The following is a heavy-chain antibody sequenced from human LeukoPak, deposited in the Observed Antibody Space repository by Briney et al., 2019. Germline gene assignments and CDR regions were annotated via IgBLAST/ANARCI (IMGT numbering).Heavy chain of an antibody. Sequence: GGSLRLSCAASGFTFSSYAMGWVRQAPGKGLEWVSAISGSGGSTYYADSVKGRFTISRDNSKNTLYLQMNSLRAEDTAVYYCAKEVPMVRGVKYFDYWDQGTLVTVSS. CDR1: GFTFSSYA. CDR3: AKEVPMVRGVKYFDY. CDR2: ISGSGGST. J-gene: IGHJ4*02. V-gene: IGHV3-23*01. D-gene: IGHD3-10*01.